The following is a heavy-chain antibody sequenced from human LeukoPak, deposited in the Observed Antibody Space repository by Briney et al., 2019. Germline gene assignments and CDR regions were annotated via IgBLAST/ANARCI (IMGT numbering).Heavy chain of an antibody. J-gene: IGHJ4*02. CDR1: GYTLTELS. CDR2: FDPEDGET. Sequence: ASVKVSCKVPGYTLTELSMHWVRQAPGKGLEWMGGFDPEDGETIYAQKFQGRVTMTEDTSTDTAYMELSSLRSEDTAVYYCATLVYYYDSSGYYGIPHFDYWGQGTLVTVSS. CDR3: ATLVYYYDSSGYYGIPHFDY. V-gene: IGHV1-24*01. D-gene: IGHD3-22*01.